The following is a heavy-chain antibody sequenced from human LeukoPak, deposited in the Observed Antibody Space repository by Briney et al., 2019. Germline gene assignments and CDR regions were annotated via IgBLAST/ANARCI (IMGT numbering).Heavy chain of an antibody. D-gene: IGHD6-19*01. CDR2: INHSGST. Sequence: MPSETLSLTCAVYGGSFSGYYLSWIRQPPGKGLEWIGEINHSGSTNYNPSLKSRVTISVDTSKNQFSLKLSSVTAADTAVYYCARGTAVAGSFDYWGQGTLVTVSS. V-gene: IGHV4-34*01. CDR1: GGSFSGYY. J-gene: IGHJ4*02. CDR3: ARGTAVAGSFDY.